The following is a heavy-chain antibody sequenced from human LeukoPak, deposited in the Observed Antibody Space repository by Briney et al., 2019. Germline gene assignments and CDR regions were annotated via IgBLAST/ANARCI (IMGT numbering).Heavy chain of an antibody. V-gene: IGHV1-2*02. Sequence: ASEKVSCKASGYTFTGYYIHWVRQAPGQGLEWMGWINPNSGGTNYAQKLQGRVTMTRDTSISTAYMELSRLTSDDTAVYYCARDPWDIVVVPGRWDYYYMDVWGKGTTVTVSS. CDR3: ARDPWDIVVVPGRWDYYYMDV. J-gene: IGHJ6*03. D-gene: IGHD2-2*01. CDR2: INPNSGGT. CDR1: GYTFTGYY.